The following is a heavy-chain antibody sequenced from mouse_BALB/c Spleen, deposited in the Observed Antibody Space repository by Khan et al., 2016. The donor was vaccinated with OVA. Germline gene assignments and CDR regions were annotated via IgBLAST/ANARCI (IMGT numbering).Heavy chain of an antibody. J-gene: IGHJ3*01. Sequence: VQLQQSGPELVEPGASVKMSCKASGYTFSNYVIHWMKQKPGQGLEWIAYINPYNAGTRYNEKFKGKATLTADISSTTAYMELNSLTSDDSAFYYCGREASRGDFYWDYWGEGALV. V-gene: IGHV1S136*01. CDR2: INPYNAGT. D-gene: IGHD2-3*01. CDR3: GREASRGDFYWDY. CDR1: GYTFSNYV.